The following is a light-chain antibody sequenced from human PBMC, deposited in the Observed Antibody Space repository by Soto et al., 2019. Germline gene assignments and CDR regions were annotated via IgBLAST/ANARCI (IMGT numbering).Light chain of an antibody. V-gene: IGLV2-14*01. CDR1: SSDVGGYNY. CDR3: SSYTSSSTLI. CDR2: AVT. J-gene: IGLJ2*01. Sequence: QSALTQPASVSGSPGQSITISCTGTSSDVGGYNYVSWYQQHPGKAPKLMIYAVTNRSSGFSNRFSGSKSGNTASLTISGLQAEDEADYYCSSYTSSSTLIFGGGTKVTVL.